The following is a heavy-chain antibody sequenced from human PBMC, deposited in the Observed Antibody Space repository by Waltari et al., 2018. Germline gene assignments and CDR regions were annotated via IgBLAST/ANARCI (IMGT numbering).Heavy chain of an antibody. CDR1: GGTLSSYP. J-gene: IGHJ6*03. Sequence: QVQLVQSGAEVKKPGSSVKVSCTASGGTLSSYPFTWVRQAPGQGLEWMGGIIPIFGTTNYAQKFQGRVTISADESTSIVFLELSSLRAEDTAVYYCARDFWSGTDYYYYMDVWGKGTTVTVSS. D-gene: IGHD3-3*01. CDR2: IIPIFGTT. V-gene: IGHV1-69*01. CDR3: ARDFWSGTDYYYYMDV.